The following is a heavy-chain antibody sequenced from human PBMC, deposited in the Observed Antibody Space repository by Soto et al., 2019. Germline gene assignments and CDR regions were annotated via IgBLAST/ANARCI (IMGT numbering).Heavy chain of an antibody. CDR2: TYYRSKWYN. CDR1: VDSVSSNSAA. Sequence: SQTLSLTCAISVDSVSSNSAAWNWIRQSPSRGLEWLGRTYYRSKWYNDYAVSVKSRITINPDTSKNQFSLQLNSVTPEDTAVYYCARDNTMVRGALDYYYYGMDVWGQGTTVTVSS. V-gene: IGHV6-1*01. CDR3: ARDNTMVRGALDYYYYGMDV. D-gene: IGHD3-10*01. J-gene: IGHJ6*02.